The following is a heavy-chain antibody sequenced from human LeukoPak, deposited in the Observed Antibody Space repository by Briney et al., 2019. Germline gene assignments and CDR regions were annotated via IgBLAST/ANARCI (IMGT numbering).Heavy chain of an antibody. CDR2: VYYHGRN. CDR1: GGSISSSSYY. J-gene: IGHJ6*02. Sequence: SETLSLTCTVSGGSISSSSYYWGWIRQPPGKGLEWVGSVYYHGRNCYNPSLKSRVTISVDTSKNQFSLKLSSVTAAYTAVYYWARGGGWIGGSGSYYRVGYYYGMDVWGQGTTVTVSS. CDR3: ARGGGWIGGSGSYYRVGYYYGMDV. D-gene: IGHD3-10*01. V-gene: IGHV4-39*01.